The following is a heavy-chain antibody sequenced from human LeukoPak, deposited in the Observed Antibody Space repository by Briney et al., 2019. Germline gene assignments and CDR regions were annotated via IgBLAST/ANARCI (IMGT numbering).Heavy chain of an antibody. CDR1: GFTFSTFG. V-gene: IGHV3-23*01. CDR2: IRGSGGTT. J-gene: IGHJ4*02. CDR3: VRGAWLDY. D-gene: IGHD5-12*01. Sequence: PGGSLRLSCVASGFTFSTFGMSWVRQAPGKGLEWVSVIRGSGGTTYYSDSVRGRFTISRDTSKNTLFLQMNSLRAEDTALYFCVRGAWLDYWGQGTLVTVSS.